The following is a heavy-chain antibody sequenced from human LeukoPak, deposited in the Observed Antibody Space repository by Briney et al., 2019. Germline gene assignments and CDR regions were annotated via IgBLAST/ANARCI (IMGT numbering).Heavy chain of an antibody. V-gene: IGHV3-23*01. Sequence: PGGSLRLSCAASGFTFSSYAMSWVRQAAGKGLEWVSVISGSDGNTYYADSVKGRFTISRDNSKNTLYLQMISLETEDTAVYYCAKGHCSSTTCSLGYWGQGSLVTVSS. D-gene: IGHD2-2*01. CDR2: ISGSDGNT. J-gene: IGHJ4*02. CDR3: AKGHCSSTTCSLGY. CDR1: GFTFSSYA.